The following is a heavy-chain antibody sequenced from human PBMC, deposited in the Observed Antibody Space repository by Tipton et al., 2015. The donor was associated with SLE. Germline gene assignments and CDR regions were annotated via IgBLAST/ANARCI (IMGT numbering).Heavy chain of an antibody. Sequence: TLSLTCAVYGGSFSGYYWSWIRQPPGKGLEWIGEINHSGSTNYNPSLKSRVTISVDTSKNQFSLKLSSVTAADTAAYYCARVLVAIDYYYMDVWGKGTTVTVSS. CDR3: ARVLVAIDYYYMDV. CDR2: INHSGST. V-gene: IGHV4-34*01. J-gene: IGHJ6*03. D-gene: IGHD2-21*01. CDR1: GGSFSGYY.